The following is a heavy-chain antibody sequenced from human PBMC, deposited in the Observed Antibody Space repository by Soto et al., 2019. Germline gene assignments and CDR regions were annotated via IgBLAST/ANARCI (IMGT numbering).Heavy chain of an antibody. D-gene: IGHD6-19*01. CDR3: AKTSSSGWYPFDY. V-gene: IGHV3-23*01. J-gene: IGHJ4*02. CDR1: GFTFSSYA. CDR2: ISGSGGST. Sequence: EVQLLESGGGLVQPAGSLRLSCAASGFTFSSYAMGCVRQAPGKALEWVSAISGSGGSTYYADSVKGRFTISRDNSKNTLYLQMNSLRAEDTAVYYCAKTSSSGWYPFDYWGQGTLVTVSS.